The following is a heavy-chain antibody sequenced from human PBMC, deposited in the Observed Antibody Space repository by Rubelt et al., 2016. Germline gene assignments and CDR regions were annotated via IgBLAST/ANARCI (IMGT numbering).Heavy chain of an antibody. V-gene: IGHV1-18*01. CDR3: ATVASLIRGLDY. CDR2: ISAYNGDI. Sequence: QVQLVQSGAEVKKPGASVKVSCKVSGYSFTKYGISWVRQAPGQGLEWMGWISAYNGDINYAPEVQGRVTLTTDTPTNTTYMGLRSLRLYDTAMYYCATVASLIRGLDYWGQGTRVTVSS. CDR1: GYSFTKYG. D-gene: IGHD3-10*01. J-gene: IGHJ4*02.